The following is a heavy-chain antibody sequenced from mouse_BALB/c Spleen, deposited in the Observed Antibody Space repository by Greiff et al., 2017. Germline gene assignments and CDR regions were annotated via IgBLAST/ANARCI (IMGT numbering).Heavy chain of an antibody. CDR3: ARGEGYGAWFAY. V-gene: IGHV5-17*02. CDR2: ISSGSSTI. Sequence: EVQVVESGGGLVQPGGSRKLSCAASGFTFSSFGMHWVRQAPEKGLEWVAYISSGSSTIYYADTVKGRFTISRDNPKNTLFLQMTSLRSEDTAMYYCARGEGYGAWFAYWGQGTLVTVSA. D-gene: IGHD1-1*02. CDR1: GFTFSSFG. J-gene: IGHJ3*01.